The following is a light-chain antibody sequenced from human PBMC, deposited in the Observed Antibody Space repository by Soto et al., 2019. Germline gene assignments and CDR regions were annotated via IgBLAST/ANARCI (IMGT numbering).Light chain of an antibody. CDR2: EDN. V-gene: IGLV6-57*04. J-gene: IGLJ2*01. CDR1: SGSIASNY. CDR3: QSYDSSTVV. Sequence: LTQPHSVSESPGKTVTISCTRSSGSIASNYVQWYQQRPGSAPTTVIYEDNQRPSGVPDRFSGSIDSSSNSASLTISGLKTEDEADYSCQSYDSSTVVFGGGTKLTVL.